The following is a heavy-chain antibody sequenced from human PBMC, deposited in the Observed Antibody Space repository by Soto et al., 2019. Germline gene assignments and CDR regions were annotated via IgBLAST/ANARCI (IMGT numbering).Heavy chain of an antibody. D-gene: IGHD3-22*01. Sequence: QVQLVESGGGVVQPGRSLRLSCAASGFTFSSFGMHWVRQAPGKGLEWVAVIWSDGDNKYYADSVKGRFTISRDNSKNTLYLQMNSLRAEDTAVYYCARGSYYFEPRERGAEYFQHWGQGTLVTVSS. CDR3: ARGSYYFEPRERGAEYFQH. V-gene: IGHV3-33*01. CDR2: IWSDGDNK. CDR1: GFTFSSFG. J-gene: IGHJ1*01.